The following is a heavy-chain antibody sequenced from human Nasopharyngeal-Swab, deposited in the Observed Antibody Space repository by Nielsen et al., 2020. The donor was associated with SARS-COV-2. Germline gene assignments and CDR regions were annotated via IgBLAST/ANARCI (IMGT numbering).Heavy chain of an antibody. V-gene: IGHV3-30*04. J-gene: IGHJ4*02. CDR3: ARDDSSGYYGY. CDR2: ISYDGSNK. CDR1: GFTFSSYA. D-gene: IGHD3-22*01. Sequence: GESLKISCAASGFTFSSYAMHWVRQAPGKGLEWVAVISYDGSNKYYADSVKGRFTISRDNSKNTLYLQMNSLRAEDTAVYYCARDDSSGYYGYWGQGTLVTVSS.